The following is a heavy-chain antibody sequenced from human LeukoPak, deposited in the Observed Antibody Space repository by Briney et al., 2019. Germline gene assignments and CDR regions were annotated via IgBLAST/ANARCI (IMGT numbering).Heavy chain of an antibody. D-gene: IGHD4-17*01. J-gene: IGHJ4*01. Sequence: ASVKVSCKASGDTFGSFAVNWVRQAPGQGLEWMGWISAYNGNTHYAQKFRGRLTLTTETSTSTAYLELRSLKSDDTAVYYCARDRVGGDLTGVSLYWGQGTLVTVSS. CDR2: ISAYNGNT. CDR3: ARDRVGGDLTGVSLY. V-gene: IGHV1-18*01. CDR1: GDTFGSFA.